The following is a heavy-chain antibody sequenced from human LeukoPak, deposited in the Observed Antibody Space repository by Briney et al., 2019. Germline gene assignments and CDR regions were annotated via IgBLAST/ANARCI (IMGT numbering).Heavy chain of an antibody. CDR3: ARDRYGYYEEGYYYYYYMDV. D-gene: IGHD4-17*01. J-gene: IGHJ6*03. Sequence: SETLSLTCAVYGGSFSGYYWSWIRQPPGKGLEWIGEINHSGSTNYNPSLKSRVTISLDTSKNQFSLKLSSVTAADTAVYYCARDRYGYYEEGYYYYYYMDVWGKGTTVTVSS. CDR2: INHSGST. V-gene: IGHV4-34*01. CDR1: GGSFSGYY.